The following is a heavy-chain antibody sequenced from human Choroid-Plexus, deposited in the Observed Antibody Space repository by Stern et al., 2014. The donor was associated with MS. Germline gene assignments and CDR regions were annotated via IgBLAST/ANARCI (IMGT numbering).Heavy chain of an antibody. CDR3: ARDQRGITIFGVVTDYYYLGMDV. Sequence: VQLVQSGAEVKKPGASVKVSCKTSGYIFTGYYIHWVRQAPGQGLEWMAWINPNTGGTKSAQKFQGRVTMSRDTSISTVYVELSSLTSDDTAVYYCARDQRGITIFGVVTDYYYLGMDVWGQGTTVTVSS. CDR2: INPNTGGT. D-gene: IGHD3-3*01. V-gene: IGHV1-2*02. CDR1: GYIFTGYY. J-gene: IGHJ6*02.